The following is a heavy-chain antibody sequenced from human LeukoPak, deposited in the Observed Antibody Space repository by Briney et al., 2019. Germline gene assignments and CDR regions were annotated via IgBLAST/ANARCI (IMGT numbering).Heavy chain of an antibody. CDR3: ATSIVGATHAFDI. Sequence: GESLKISCKGSGYSFTSYWIGWVRQMPGKGLEWMGIIYPGDSDTRYSPSFQGHVTISADKSISTAYLQWSSLKASDTAMYYCATSIVGATHAFDIWGQGTMVTVSS. J-gene: IGHJ3*02. CDR1: GYSFTSYW. V-gene: IGHV5-51*01. CDR2: IYPGDSDT. D-gene: IGHD1-26*01.